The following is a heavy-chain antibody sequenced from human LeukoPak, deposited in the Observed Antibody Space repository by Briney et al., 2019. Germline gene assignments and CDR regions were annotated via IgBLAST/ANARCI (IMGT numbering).Heavy chain of an antibody. CDR1: GFAFSTYG. CDR3: AREYSFGVTDYYYYGMDV. CDR2: IWYDGSNK. Sequence: PGGSLRLSCAASGFAFSTYGMHWVRQAPGKGLEWVAVIWYDGSNKYYADSVKGRFTISRDNSKNTLYLQMNSLRAEDTAVYYCAREYSFGVTDYYYYGMDVWGQGTTVTVSS. V-gene: IGHV3-33*01. D-gene: IGHD3-3*01. J-gene: IGHJ6*02.